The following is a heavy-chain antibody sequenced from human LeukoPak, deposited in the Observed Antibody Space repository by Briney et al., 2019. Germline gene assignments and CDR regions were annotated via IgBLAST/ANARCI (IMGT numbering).Heavy chain of an antibody. Sequence: SETLSLTCAVYGGSFSGYYWSWIRQPPGKGLEWIGEINHSGSTNYNPSLKSRVTISVDTSKNQFSLKLSSVTAADTAVYYCARATYYYGSGSYYTGGWFDPWGQGTLVTVSS. J-gene: IGHJ5*02. CDR1: GGSFSGYY. V-gene: IGHV4-34*01. CDR2: INHSGST. D-gene: IGHD3-10*01. CDR3: ARATYYYGSGSYYTGGWFDP.